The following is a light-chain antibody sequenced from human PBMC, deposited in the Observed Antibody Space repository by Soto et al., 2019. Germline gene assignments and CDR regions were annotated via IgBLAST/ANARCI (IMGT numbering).Light chain of an antibody. V-gene: IGKV3D-15*01. CDR3: QQYNNWPPIT. Sequence: EIVLTQSPATLSLSPGERATLSCRASQSVSSNLAWYQQKPGQAPRILIYGASTRATGIPARFSGSGSGTEFTLTISSLQSEDFAVYYCQQYNNWPPITFGQGTRLEIK. CDR1: QSVSSN. CDR2: GAS. J-gene: IGKJ5*01.